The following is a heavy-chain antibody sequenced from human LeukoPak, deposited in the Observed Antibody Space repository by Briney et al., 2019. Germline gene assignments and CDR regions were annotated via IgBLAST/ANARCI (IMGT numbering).Heavy chain of an antibody. D-gene: IGHD2-2*01. V-gene: IGHV3-30*04. J-gene: IGHJ3*01. CDR2: ISYDGSNK. CDR1: GFTFSSYA. CDR3: ARDGRGAAAPDDAFDV. Sequence: GGSLRLSCAASGFTFSSYAMHWVRQAPGKGLEWVAVISYDGSNKYYADSVKGRFTISRDNSKNTLYLQMNSLRAEDTAVYYCARDGRGAAAPDDAFDVWGQGTMVTVSS.